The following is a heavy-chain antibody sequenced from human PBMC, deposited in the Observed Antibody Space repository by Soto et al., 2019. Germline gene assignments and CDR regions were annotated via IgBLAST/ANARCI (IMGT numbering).Heavy chain of an antibody. Sequence: ESGGGLVKPGGSLRLSCAASGFTFSSYSMNWVRQAPGKGLEWVSSISSSSSYIYYADSVKGRFTISRDNAKNSLYLQMNSLRAEDTAVYYCARDPNYYDSSGYYDYWGQGTLVTVSS. CDR2: ISSSSSYI. CDR3: ARDPNYYDSSGYYDY. D-gene: IGHD3-22*01. J-gene: IGHJ4*02. CDR1: GFTFSSYS. V-gene: IGHV3-21*01.